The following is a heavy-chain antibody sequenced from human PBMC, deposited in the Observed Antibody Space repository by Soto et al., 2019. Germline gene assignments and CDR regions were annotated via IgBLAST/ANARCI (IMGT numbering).Heavy chain of an antibody. D-gene: IGHD6-6*01. CDR3: ARDGNLSSSYGDFDY. CDR2: IIPLFSTT. J-gene: IGHJ4*02. V-gene: IGHV1-69*01. CDR1: GGAFNNYG. Sequence: QVELVQSGAEVKKLGSSVRVSCKASGGAFNNYGFTWVRQASGQGLEWMGQIIPLFSTTHYAQKFQGRVSITADGSTSTVHMELSSLTSEDTAVYYCARDGNLSSSYGDFDYWGQGTLVIVSS.